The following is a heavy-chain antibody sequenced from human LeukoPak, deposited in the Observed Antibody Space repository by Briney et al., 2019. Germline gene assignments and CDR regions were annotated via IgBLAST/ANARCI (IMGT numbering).Heavy chain of an antibody. CDR1: GGPISTYY. Sequence: SETLSLTCTVSGGPISTYYWSWIRQPAGKGLEWIGRIYTSGGTNYNPSLKSRVTMSVDTSKNQFSLKMTSVTAAETAVYYCARGYGSTTLPYYMDVWGKGTTVTVSS. CDR3: ARGYGSTTLPYYMDV. V-gene: IGHV4-4*07. J-gene: IGHJ6*03. CDR2: IYTSGGT. D-gene: IGHD1-1*01.